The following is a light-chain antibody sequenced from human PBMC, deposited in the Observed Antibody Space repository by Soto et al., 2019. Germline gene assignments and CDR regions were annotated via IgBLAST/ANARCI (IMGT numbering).Light chain of an antibody. CDR3: AAWDDSLKGWV. CDR2: SSN. J-gene: IGLJ3*02. Sequence: QSVLTQPPSASGTPGRRVTISCSGGSSNIGSYAVNWYQQLPGTAPKLLIYSSNQRPSGVPDRFSASKSGTSASLAISGLQSEDEADYYCAAWDDSLKGWVFGGGTKLTVL. CDR1: SSNIGSYA. V-gene: IGLV1-44*01.